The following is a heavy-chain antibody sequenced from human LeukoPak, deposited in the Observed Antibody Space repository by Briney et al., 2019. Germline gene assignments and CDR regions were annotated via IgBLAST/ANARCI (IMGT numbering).Heavy chain of an antibody. J-gene: IGHJ3*02. Sequence: GGSLRLSCAASGFTFSSYGMHWVRQAPGKGLEWVAVIWYDGSNKYYADSVKGRFTISRDNSKNTLYLQMNTLRAEDTAVYYCAREQGDYVNAFDIWGQGTMVTVSS. CDR2: IWYDGSNK. D-gene: IGHD4-17*01. CDR1: GFTFSSYG. CDR3: AREQGDYVNAFDI. V-gene: IGHV3-33*08.